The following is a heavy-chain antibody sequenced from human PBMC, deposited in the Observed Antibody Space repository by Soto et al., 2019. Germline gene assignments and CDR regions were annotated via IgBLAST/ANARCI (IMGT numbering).Heavy chain of an antibody. J-gene: IGHJ5*02. Sequence: EVQLLESGGDLVQPGGSLRLSCVASGFTFYSHAMSCVRQAPGKGLEWVSGTSASGGVTYYADSVKGRFTMSRDNAKNTLWLQMNSLRVEDTAVYYCVDGGAIGRPPLDPWGQGTLVIVSS. CDR3: VDGGAIGRPPLDP. CDR2: TSASGGVT. D-gene: IGHD6-6*01. CDR1: GFTFYSHA. V-gene: IGHV3-23*01.